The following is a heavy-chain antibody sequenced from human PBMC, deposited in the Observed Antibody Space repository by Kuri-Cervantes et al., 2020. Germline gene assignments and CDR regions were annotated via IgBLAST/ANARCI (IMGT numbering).Heavy chain of an antibody. CDR3: ARDRAMVRGVIKILNWFDP. CDR2: INPNSGGT. V-gene: IGHV1-2*04. J-gene: IGHJ5*02. Sequence: ASVKVSCKASGYTFTGYYMHWVRQAPGQGLEWMGWINPNSGGTNYAQKFQGWVTMTRDTSISTAYMELSSLGSEDTAVYYCARDRAMVRGVIKILNWFDPWGQGTLVTVSS. D-gene: IGHD3-10*01. CDR1: GYTFTGYY.